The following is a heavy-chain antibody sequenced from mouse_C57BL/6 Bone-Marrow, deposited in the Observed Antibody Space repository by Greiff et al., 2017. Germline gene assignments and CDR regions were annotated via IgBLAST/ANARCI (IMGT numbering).Heavy chain of an antibody. V-gene: IGHV14-4*01. J-gene: IGHJ4*01. CDR2: IDPENGDT. CDR1: GFNIKDDY. D-gene: IGHD1-1*01. CDR3: TTIYYDGSSYEGSYYAMDY. Sequence: DVQLQESGAELVRPGASVKLSCTASGFNIKDDYMHWVKQRPEQGLEWIGWIDPENGDTEYASKFQGKATITADTSSNTAYLQISSLTSEDTAVDYCTTIYYDGSSYEGSYYAMDYWGQGTSVTVSS.